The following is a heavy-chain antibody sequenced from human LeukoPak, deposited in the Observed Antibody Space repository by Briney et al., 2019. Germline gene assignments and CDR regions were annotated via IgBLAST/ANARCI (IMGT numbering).Heavy chain of an antibody. CDR2: FQYSGST. CDR3: ARGSGSFYNWLDA. J-gene: IGHJ5*02. D-gene: IGHD3-10*01. Sequence: SETLSLTCTVSGGSVNSYYWRWIRKPPGKGLEWIGSFQYSGSTNYNPSLKSRVTISLDTSKNQFSLTLSSVTAADTAVYYCARGSGSFYNWLDAWGQGTLVTVSS. V-gene: IGHV4-59*02. CDR1: GGSVNSYY.